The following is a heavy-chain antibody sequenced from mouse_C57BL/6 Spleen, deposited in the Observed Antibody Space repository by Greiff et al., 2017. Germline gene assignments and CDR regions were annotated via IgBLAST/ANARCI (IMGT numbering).Heavy chain of an antibody. Sequence: EVQLQQSGPELVKPGASVKMSCKASGYTFTDYNMHWVKQSHGKSLEWIGYINPNNGGTSYNQKFKGKATLTVNKSSSTAYMELRSLTSEDSAVDYCARPSDSNVYFDYWGQGTTLTVSS. D-gene: IGHD2-5*01. J-gene: IGHJ2*01. CDR3: ARPSDSNVYFDY. CDR1: GYTFTDYN. CDR2: INPNNGGT. V-gene: IGHV1-22*01.